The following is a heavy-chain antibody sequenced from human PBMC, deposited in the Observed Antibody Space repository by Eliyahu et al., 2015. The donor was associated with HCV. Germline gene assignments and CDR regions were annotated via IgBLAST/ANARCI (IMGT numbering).Heavy chain of an antibody. J-gene: IGHJ5*02. V-gene: IGHV3-23*01. D-gene: IGHD6-6*01. CDR3: AKDPVPLAARLGVLVHWFDP. CDR1: GFTFSSYA. Sequence: EVQLLESGGGLVQPGGSLRLSCAASGFTFSSYAMSWVRQAPEKGLEWVSVISDSGGSTYYVDSVKGRFNISRDNSKNTLYLQMNSLRDEDTAVYYCAKDPVPLAARLGVLVHWFDPWGQGTLVTVSS. CDR2: ISDSGGST.